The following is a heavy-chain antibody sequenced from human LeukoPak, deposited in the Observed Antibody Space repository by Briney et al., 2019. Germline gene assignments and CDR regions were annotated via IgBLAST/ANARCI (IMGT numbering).Heavy chain of an antibody. J-gene: IGHJ4*02. CDR2: ISDSGVRT. CDR3: AKEGVYSSGWYSGSYFDP. D-gene: IGHD6-19*01. V-gene: IGHV3-23*01. CDR1: GFTYSSYA. Sequence: GGSLRLSCAASGFTYSSYAMSWVRQAPGKGLEWVSSISDSGVRTYYADSVKGRFTISRDNSKNTLYLQMNSLRAEDTAVYYCAKEGVYSSGWYSGSYFDPWGQGTLVTVSS.